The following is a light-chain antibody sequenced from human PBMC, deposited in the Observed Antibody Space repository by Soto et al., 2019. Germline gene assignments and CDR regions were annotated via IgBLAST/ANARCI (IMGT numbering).Light chain of an antibody. CDR2: DVS. CDR1: SSDVGGYNY. J-gene: IGLJ1*01. Sequence: QSVLTQPASVSGSPGQSITISCTGTSSDVGGYNYVSWYQQHPGKAPKLMIYDVSNRPSGVSNRFSGSKSGNTASLTIPGLQAEDEADYYCSSYTSSSTPLYVFGTGNKVTVL. CDR3: SSYTSSSTPLYV. V-gene: IGLV2-14*01.